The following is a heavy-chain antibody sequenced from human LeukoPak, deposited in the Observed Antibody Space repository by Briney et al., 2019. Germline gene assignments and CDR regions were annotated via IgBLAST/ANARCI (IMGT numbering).Heavy chain of an antibody. V-gene: IGHV4-59*08. CDR1: GGSISSYY. Sequence: SETLSLTCTVSGGSISSYYWTWIRQPPGKGLEWVANIYNSGTTNYNPSLQSRLTISVDTPKNQVSLKLSSVTAADTAIYYCARHIGYTRDYFDFWGQGTLVTVSS. D-gene: IGHD1-1*01. J-gene: IGHJ4*02. CDR2: IYNSGTT. CDR3: ARHIGYTRDYFDF.